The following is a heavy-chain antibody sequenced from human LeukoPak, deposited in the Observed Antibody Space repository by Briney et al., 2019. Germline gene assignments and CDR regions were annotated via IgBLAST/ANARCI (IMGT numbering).Heavy chain of an antibody. D-gene: IGHD2-2*01. CDR3: ARVRCSSNSCFPDY. V-gene: IGHV3-7*01. CDR1: GFNFSTYW. CDR2: IKQDGSDK. J-gene: IGHJ4*02. Sequence: PGGSLRLSCAASGFNFSTYWVSWVRQAPGKGLEWVANIKQDGSDKYYVDSVKGRFTISRDNAKNSLFLQMNSLRAEDTAVYYCARVRCSSNSCFPDYWGQGTLVTVSS.